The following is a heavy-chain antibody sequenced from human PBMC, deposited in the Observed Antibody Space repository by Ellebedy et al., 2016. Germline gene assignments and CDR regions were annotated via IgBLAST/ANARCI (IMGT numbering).Heavy chain of an antibody. CDR2: IGTAGDT. V-gene: IGHV3-13*04. J-gene: IGHJ3*02. D-gene: IGHD1-26*01. CDR1: GFTFSSYD. Sequence: GESLKISXAASGFTFSSYDMHWVRQATGKGLEWVSAIGTAGDTYYPGSVKGRFTISRENAKNSLYLQMNSLRAGDTAVYYCARESREWELDAFDIWGQGTMVTVSS. CDR3: ARESREWELDAFDI.